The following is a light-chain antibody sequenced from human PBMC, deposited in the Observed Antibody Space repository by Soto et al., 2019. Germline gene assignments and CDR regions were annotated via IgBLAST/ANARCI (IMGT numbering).Light chain of an antibody. V-gene: IGKV3-15*01. CDR3: QQYNNWPPMYT. CDR1: QSVSSN. J-gene: IGKJ2*01. Sequence: EIVMTKSPATLSVSPGERATLSCRASQSVSSNLAWYQQKPGQAPRLLIYGASTRSTGIPARFSGSGSGTECTLTISSLQSEDFAVYYCQQYNNWPPMYTFGQGTKLDIK. CDR2: GAS.